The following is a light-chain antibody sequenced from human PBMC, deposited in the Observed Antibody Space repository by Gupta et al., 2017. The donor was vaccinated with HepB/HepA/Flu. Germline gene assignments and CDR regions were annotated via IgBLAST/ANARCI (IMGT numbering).Light chain of an antibody. CDR2: GAS. V-gene: IGKV3-20*01. J-gene: IGKJ1*01. Sequence: EIVLTQSPGTLYLSPGERAILSCRTSQTIGSRYLAWYQQKPGLAPLLLIYGASSRAAGIPDRFSGSGSGTDFTLTISRLEPEDFAVYFCQQGGSTPLTFGQGTKVEIK. CDR3: QQGGSTPLT. CDR1: QTIGSRY.